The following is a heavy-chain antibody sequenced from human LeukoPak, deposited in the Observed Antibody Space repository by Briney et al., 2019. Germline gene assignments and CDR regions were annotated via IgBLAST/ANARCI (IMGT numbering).Heavy chain of an antibody. J-gene: IGHJ4*02. CDR2: ISSSSSTI. D-gene: IGHD3-16*01. CDR1: GFTFSSYS. Sequence: GGSLRLSCAASGFTFSSYSMNWVRQAPGKGLEWVSYISSSSSTIYYADSVEGRFTISRDNAKNSLYPQMNSLRAEDTAVYYCARSIMITFGGVSHPDYWGQGTLVTVSS. CDR3: ARSIMITFGGVSHPDY. V-gene: IGHV3-48*04.